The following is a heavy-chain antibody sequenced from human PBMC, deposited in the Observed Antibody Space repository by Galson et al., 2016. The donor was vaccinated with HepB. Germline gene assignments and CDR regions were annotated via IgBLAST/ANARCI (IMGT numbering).Heavy chain of an antibody. CDR2: SYHTGIT. J-gene: IGHJ5*02. D-gene: IGHD3-3*01. CDR1: GGSVSSGSHY. V-gene: IGHV4-61*03. Sequence: SETLSLTCTVSGGSVSSGSHYWSWIRQPPGKGLEWIGYSYHTGITNYHPSLKSRVTISVDTSKNHFSLNLSSVTAADTAVYYCARGTGARFLEWLPYNWIDPWGQGTLVTVSS. CDR3: ARGTGARFLEWLPYNWIDP.